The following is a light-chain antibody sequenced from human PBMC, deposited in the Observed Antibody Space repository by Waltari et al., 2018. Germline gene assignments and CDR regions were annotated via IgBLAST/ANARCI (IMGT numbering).Light chain of an antibody. CDR1: TNDLGSYNY. CDR2: DVT. V-gene: IGLV2-11*01. Sequence: SALTQPRSVSGSPGQSVTISCTGTTNDLGSYNYVSCYQQHPGKAPKFIILDVTKGPSGLPVRLSGSKSGNTASLTISGLRAEDEAEYYCCSYAGSYTWVFGGGTKLTVV. CDR3: CSYAGSYTWV. J-gene: IGLJ3*02.